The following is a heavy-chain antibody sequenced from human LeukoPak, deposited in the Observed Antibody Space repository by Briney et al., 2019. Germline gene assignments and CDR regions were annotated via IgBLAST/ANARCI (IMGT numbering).Heavy chain of an antibody. V-gene: IGHV4-39*07. CDR1: GGSISSSSYY. CDR2: IYYSGGT. Sequence: SETLSLTCTVSGGSISSSSYYWGWIRQPPGKGLEWIGSIYYSGGTYYNPSLKSRVTISVDISKNQFSLKVSSVTAADTAVYYCVRESRIMTTVRYWFDPWGQGTLVTVSS. D-gene: IGHD3-16*01. J-gene: IGHJ5*02. CDR3: VRESRIMTTVRYWFDP.